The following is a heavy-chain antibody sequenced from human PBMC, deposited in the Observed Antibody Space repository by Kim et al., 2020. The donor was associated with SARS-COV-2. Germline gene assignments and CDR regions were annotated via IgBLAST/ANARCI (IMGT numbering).Heavy chain of an antibody. CDR1: GFTFSSCA. CDR3: ARDPWSRLRGVTYSYYGMDV. Sequence: GGSLRLSCAASGFTFSSCAMHWVRQAPGKGLEWVAVISYDGSNKNYADSVKGRFTISRDNSKNTLYLQMNSLRAEDTALCYCARDPWSRLRGVTYSYYGMDVWGPRTTITVSS. D-gene: IGHD3-10*01. CDR2: ISYDGSNK. J-gene: IGHJ6*02. V-gene: IGHV3-30-3*01.